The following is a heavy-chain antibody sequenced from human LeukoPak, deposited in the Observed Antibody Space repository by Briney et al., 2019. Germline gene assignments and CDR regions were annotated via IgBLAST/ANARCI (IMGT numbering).Heavy chain of an antibody. D-gene: IGHD3-10*01. Sequence: SETLSLTCTVSGGSISSYYWSWIRQPAGKGLEWIGRIYTTRSTNYNPSLKSRVTMSVDTSKNQFSLKLNSVTAADTAVYYCARELRSFGYYYYYMDVWGKGTTVTISS. J-gene: IGHJ6*03. CDR2: IYTTRST. CDR3: ARELRSFGYYYYYMDV. V-gene: IGHV4-4*07. CDR1: GGSISSYY.